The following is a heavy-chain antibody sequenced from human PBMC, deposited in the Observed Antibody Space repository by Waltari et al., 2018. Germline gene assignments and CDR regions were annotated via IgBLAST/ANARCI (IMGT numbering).Heavy chain of an antibody. CDR3: ARLSPYTSSGDFFDP. V-gene: IGHV4-38-2*01. J-gene: IGHJ5*02. D-gene: IGHD2-21*02. CDR1: GFPIGSDSY. Sequence: QVQLQESGPRLVKPSETLSLTCPVSGFPIGSDSYWAWVRQSPGEGLVWIGSTYHSGSADYNPSLKGRVTISVDTSKNQFSLKLTSVTVADSGVYYCARLSPYTSSGDFFDPWGQGALVTVSS. CDR2: TYHSGSA.